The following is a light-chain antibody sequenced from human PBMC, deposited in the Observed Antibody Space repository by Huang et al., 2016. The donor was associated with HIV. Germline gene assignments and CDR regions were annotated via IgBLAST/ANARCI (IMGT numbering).Light chain of an antibody. CDR2: DAS. V-gene: IGKV3-11*01. J-gene: IGKJ1*01. Sequence: EIVLTQSPATLSLSPGERATLSCRASQSVSSDLAWYQQKPGQAPRLLIYDASNRSTGIPARFSCSGSGTYCTLTISCREPEDFAVYYCQHRSNWPPWTFGQGTEVEVK. CDR1: QSVSSD. CDR3: QHRSNWPPWT.